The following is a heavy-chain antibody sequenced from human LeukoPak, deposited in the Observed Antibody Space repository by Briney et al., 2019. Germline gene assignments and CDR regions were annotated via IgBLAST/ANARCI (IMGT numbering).Heavy chain of an antibody. CDR1: GYTFTSYG. D-gene: IGHD5-24*01. V-gene: IGHV1-18*01. Sequence: ASVKVSCKASGYTFTSYGISWVRQAPGQGLEWMGWISAYNGNTNYAQKFQGRVTLTRDMSTSTDYLELSSLRSDDTAVYYCARDNSVRDEAWWFNPWGQGTLVTVAS. CDR3: ARDNSVRDEAWWFNP. J-gene: IGHJ5*02. CDR2: ISAYNGNT.